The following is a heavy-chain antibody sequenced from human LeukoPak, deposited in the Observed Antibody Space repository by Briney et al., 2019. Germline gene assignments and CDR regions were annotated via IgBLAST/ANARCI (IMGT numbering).Heavy chain of an antibody. Sequence: SETLSLTCTVSGGSISSSSYYWGWIRQPPGKGLEWIGSIYYSGSTYYNPSLKSRVTISVDTSKNQFSLKLSSVTAADTAVYYCARHFPTPYSSSSFPDYWGQGTLATVSS. V-gene: IGHV4-39*01. D-gene: IGHD6-6*01. CDR2: IYYSGST. CDR1: GGSISSSSYY. J-gene: IGHJ4*02. CDR3: ARHFPTPYSSSSFPDY.